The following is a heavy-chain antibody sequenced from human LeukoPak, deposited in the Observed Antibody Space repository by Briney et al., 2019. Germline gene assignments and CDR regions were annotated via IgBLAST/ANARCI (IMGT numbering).Heavy chain of an antibody. V-gene: IGHV3-74*01. CDR3: ARGGWGSSVHFDT. CDR2: INSDATNT. Sequence: GGSLRLSCATSGFTLSSFWMHWVRQPPGKGLVWVSRINSDATNTNYADSVKGRFTISRDNTKNTVHLQMNSLGAEDTAVYYCARGGWGSSVHFDTWGQGALVTVSS. J-gene: IGHJ4*02. D-gene: IGHD3-10*01. CDR1: GFTLSSFW.